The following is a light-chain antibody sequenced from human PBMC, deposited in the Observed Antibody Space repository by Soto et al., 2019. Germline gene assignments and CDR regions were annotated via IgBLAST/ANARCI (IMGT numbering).Light chain of an antibody. Sequence: DIQMTQSPVSLSASVGDRVTITCRASQTISRNLNWYQQKPGKAPKLLIFAASSLQSGVPLRFSGSGSGTDFTLTISSLQPEDFATYYCQQSYATPLTFGGGTKVEIK. J-gene: IGKJ4*01. CDR1: QTISRN. CDR3: QQSYATPLT. CDR2: AAS. V-gene: IGKV1-39*01.